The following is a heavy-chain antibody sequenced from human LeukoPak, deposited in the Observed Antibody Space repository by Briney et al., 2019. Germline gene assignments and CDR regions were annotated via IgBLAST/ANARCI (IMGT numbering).Heavy chain of an antibody. CDR1: GYTFTSYD. V-gene: IGHV1-8*03. CDR3: ARGLTGEFDY. Sequence: RASVKVSCKASGYTFTSYDINWVRQATGQGLEWMGWMNPNSGNTDYAQKLQGRVTITRNNSTSTAYMQLSSLRSEDTAVYYCARGLTGEFDYWGQGTLITVS. D-gene: IGHD1-20*01. CDR2: MNPNSGNT. J-gene: IGHJ4*02.